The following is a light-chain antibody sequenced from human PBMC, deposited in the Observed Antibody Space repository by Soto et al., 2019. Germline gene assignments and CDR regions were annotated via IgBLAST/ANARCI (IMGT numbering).Light chain of an antibody. Sequence: EIVLTQSPGTLSLPPGQRAXXSCRXSESISRDYLAWYQQRLGQAPRXXIYGASSGATGIPDRFSGSGSGTDFTLTISRLEPEDFAIYYCQQYGGVPYTFGQGTKVDIK. V-gene: IGKV3-20*01. CDR3: QQYGGVPYT. CDR1: ESISRDY. J-gene: IGKJ2*01. CDR2: GAS.